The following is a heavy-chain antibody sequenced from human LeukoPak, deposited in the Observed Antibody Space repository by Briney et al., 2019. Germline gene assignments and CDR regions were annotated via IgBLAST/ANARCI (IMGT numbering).Heavy chain of an antibody. Sequence: PGGSLRLSCAASGFTFSSYAMSWVRQAPGKGLEWVSAITGGGASTYYADSVKGRFTISRDNAKNSLYLQMNSLRAEDTAVYYCASQYYDILTGYRGYYYYYMDVWGKGTTVTVSS. CDR2: ITGGGAST. CDR1: GFTFSSYA. J-gene: IGHJ6*03. D-gene: IGHD3-9*01. CDR3: ASQYYDILTGYRGYYYYYMDV. V-gene: IGHV3-23*01.